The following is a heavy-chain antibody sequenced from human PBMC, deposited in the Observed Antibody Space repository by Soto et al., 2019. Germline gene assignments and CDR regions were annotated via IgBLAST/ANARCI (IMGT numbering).Heavy chain of an antibody. CDR2: ISGSGGST. J-gene: IGHJ2*01. Sequence: EVQLLESGGGLVQPGGSLRLSCAASGFTFSSHAMSWVRQAPGKGLEWVSAISGSGGSTYYGDSVKGRFTISRDNPKNTLYLQMNSQRVEDTAVYYCARVDNVFLWGSYDAGQVRYFDLWGRGTLVTVSS. CDR3: ARVDNVFLWGSYDAGQVRYFDL. D-gene: IGHD3-16*01. V-gene: IGHV3-23*01. CDR1: GFTFSSHA.